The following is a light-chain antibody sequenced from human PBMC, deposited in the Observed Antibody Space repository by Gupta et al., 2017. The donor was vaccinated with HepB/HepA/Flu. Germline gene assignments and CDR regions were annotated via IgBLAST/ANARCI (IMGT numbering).Light chain of an antibody. CDR3: MQARQSLT. CDR2: VGS. V-gene: IGKV2-28*01. CDR1: QSLLHATGYNY. Sequence: DIVMIQSPLSLSVTPGERASISCRSSQSLLHATGYNYLDWYLQKPGQSPQLLIYVGSNRASGVPDRFSGSGSGTDFTLKIRRVEAEDVGVYYCMQARQSLTFGGGTRLEIK. J-gene: IGKJ4*01.